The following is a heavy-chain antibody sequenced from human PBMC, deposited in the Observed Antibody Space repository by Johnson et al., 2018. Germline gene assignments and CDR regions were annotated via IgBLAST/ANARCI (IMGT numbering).Heavy chain of an antibody. CDR2: IYYSGIT. V-gene: IGHV4-59*01. CDR1: GGSISTYY. J-gene: IGHJ3*02. D-gene: IGHD6-13*01. Sequence: QVQLQESGPGLVKXSETLSLTCTISGGSISTYYWSWIRQPPGKGLEWIGYIYYSGITTYNPSLKSRVTISVDTSKNQFSLKVRSVTVADTAVYYCAREDGSSDAFDIWGQGTMVTVSS. CDR3: AREDGSSDAFDI.